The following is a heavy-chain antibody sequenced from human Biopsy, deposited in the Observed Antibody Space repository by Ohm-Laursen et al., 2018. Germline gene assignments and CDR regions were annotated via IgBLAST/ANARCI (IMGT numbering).Heavy chain of an antibody. Sequence: SETLSLTWAVSGFSISSGYYWGWIRQPPGKGLEWIGSVYDSGKSYYNPPLKSRVPISADVSKNQFSLKLSSVTAADTAVYYCARDRFDLLTPNWFDPWGQGTLVTVSS. CDR3: ARDRFDLLTPNWFDP. CDR1: GFSISSGYY. V-gene: IGHV4-38-2*02. J-gene: IGHJ5*02. D-gene: IGHD3-9*01. CDR2: VYDSGKS.